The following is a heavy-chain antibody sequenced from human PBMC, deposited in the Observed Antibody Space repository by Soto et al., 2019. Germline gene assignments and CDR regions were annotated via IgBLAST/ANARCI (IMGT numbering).Heavy chain of an antibody. CDR1: GYTFTSYG. Sequence: QVHLVQSGAEVKKPGASVKVSCKGSGYTFTSYGITWVRQAPGQGLEWMGWISAHNGNTDYAQKLQGRVTVTRDTPTSTAYMELRSLRSDATAVYYCARGRYGDYWGQRALVTVSS. CDR3: ARGRYGDY. CDR2: ISAHNGNT. D-gene: IGHD1-1*01. J-gene: IGHJ4*02. V-gene: IGHV1-18*01.